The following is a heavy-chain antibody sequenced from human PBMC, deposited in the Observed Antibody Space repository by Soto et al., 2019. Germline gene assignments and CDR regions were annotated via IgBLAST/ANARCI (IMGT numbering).Heavy chain of an antibody. CDR1: GYSFTTHA. J-gene: IGHJ6*02. Sequence: ASVKVSCKASGYSFTTHAMIWVRQAPGQRPEWMGWINTGNGNTRYSPKFQGRVNITRDTSASTAYMELSSLKSEDTAVYYCARGVQLYHYYYGMDVWGQGSTVTVSS. CDR3: ARGVQLYHYYYGMDV. D-gene: IGHD1-1*01. CDR2: INTGNGNT. V-gene: IGHV1-3*04.